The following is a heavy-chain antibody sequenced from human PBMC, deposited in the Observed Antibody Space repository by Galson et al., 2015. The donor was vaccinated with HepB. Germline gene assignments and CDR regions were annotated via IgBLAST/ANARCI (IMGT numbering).Heavy chain of an antibody. CDR3: AREVVTVDTWGGDAFDI. CDR1: GGFSSNYC. Sequence: SETLSLTCTVSGGFSSNYCWNWIRQPPGKGLEWIGSIFCIGTTNYNPSLKSRATVSVDTSLNQLSLELTSVTAADTAVYYWAREVVTVDTWGGDAFDIWGQGTKVTVSS. CDR2: IFCIGTT. J-gene: IGHJ3*02. V-gene: IGHV4-59*01. D-gene: IGHD2-2*01.